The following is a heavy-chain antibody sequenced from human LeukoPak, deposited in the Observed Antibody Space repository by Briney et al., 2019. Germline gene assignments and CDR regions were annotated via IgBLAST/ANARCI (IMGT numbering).Heavy chain of an antibody. V-gene: IGHV3-23*01. J-gene: IGHJ4*02. D-gene: IGHD3-22*01. CDR1: GFPLGSYM. Sequence: GGSLRLSCAASGFPLGSYMMSWVRQAPAKGLEWVSTITSGGSIYYADSVRGRFTISRDNSKNTLYLQMNSLRDEDTAVYYCAKRPYYDSSGHPFEYWGQGTLVTVSS. CDR2: ITSGGSI. CDR3: AKRPYYDSSGHPFEY.